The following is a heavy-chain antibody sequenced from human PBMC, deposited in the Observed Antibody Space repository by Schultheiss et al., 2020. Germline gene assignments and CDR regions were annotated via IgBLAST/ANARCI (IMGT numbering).Heavy chain of an antibody. CDR2: INSDGSST. Sequence: GGSLRLSCAASGFTFSSYWMSWVRQAPGKGLVWVSRINSDGSSTSYADSVKGRFTISRDNSKNTLYLQMNSLRAEDTAVYYCARVVTIFGVVIGFDYWGQGTLVTVSS. J-gene: IGHJ4*02. V-gene: IGHV3-74*01. D-gene: IGHD3-3*01. CDR1: GFTFSSYW. CDR3: ARVVTIFGVVIGFDY.